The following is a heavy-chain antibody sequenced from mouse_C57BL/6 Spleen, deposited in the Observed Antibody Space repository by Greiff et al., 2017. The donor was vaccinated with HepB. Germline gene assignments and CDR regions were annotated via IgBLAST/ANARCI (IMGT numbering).Heavy chain of an antibody. CDR3: ARRTTGYFDV. D-gene: IGHD1-1*01. V-gene: IGHV5-17*01. CDR1: GFTFSDYG. CDR2: ISSGSSTI. Sequence: EVQRVESGGGLVKPGGSLKLSCAASGFTFSDYGIHWVRQAPEKGLEWVEYISSGSSTIYYEDTVKGRSTIPRDNAKNTLFLQMTSWRSEDTAMYYCARRTTGYFDVWGTGTTVTVSS. J-gene: IGHJ1*03.